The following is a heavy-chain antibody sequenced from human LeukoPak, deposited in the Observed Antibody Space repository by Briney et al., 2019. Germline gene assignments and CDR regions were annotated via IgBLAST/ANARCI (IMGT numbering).Heavy chain of an antibody. D-gene: IGHD6-19*01. Sequence: GPSVKVSCKASGYTFTSYGISWVRQAPGQGLEWMGWISAYNGNTNYAQKLQGRVTMTTDTSTSTAYMELRSLRSDDTAVYYCARDPRAVAGANDAFDIWGQGTMVTVSS. CDR1: GYTFTSYG. CDR3: ARDPRAVAGANDAFDI. CDR2: ISAYNGNT. J-gene: IGHJ3*02. V-gene: IGHV1-18*01.